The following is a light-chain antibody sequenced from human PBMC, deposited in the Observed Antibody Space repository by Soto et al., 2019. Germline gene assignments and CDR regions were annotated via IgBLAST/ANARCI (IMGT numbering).Light chain of an antibody. CDR1: GSDVGGYNF. CDR3: SSFTRSSTYV. J-gene: IGLJ1*01. V-gene: IGLV2-14*01. CDR2: EVN. Sequence: QSALTQPASVSGSPGQSIAISCTGSGSDVGGYNFVSWYQQYPGKAPKVMIYEVNNRPSGVSNRFSGSKSGNTASLTISGLQAEDEADYYCSSFTRSSTYVFGSGTKVTVL.